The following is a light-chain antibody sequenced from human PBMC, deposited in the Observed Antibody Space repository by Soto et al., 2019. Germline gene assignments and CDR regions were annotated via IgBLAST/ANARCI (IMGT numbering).Light chain of an antibody. J-gene: IGLJ1*01. V-gene: IGLV2-14*01. CDR1: SSNVGGYNY. CDR2: DVS. CDR3: SSYTSSIPLV. Sequence: QSVLTQPASVSGSPGQSITISCTGTSSNVGGYNYVSWYQQHPGKAPKLMIYDVSNRPSGVSNRFSGSKSGNTASLTISGLQAEDEADYYCSSYTSSIPLVFGAGTKVTVL.